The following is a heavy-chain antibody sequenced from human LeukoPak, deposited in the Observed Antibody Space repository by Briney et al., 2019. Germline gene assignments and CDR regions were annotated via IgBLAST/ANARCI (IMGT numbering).Heavy chain of an antibody. D-gene: IGHD3-22*01. Sequence: GGSLRLSCAASGFNFNIYAMSWVRQTPGKGLEWVSSIGSNSVYTYYGDSVKGRFTVSRDNSKNTLYLQMNSLRAEDTAIYYCAKDRPNSYESNGHYYEQKGDYGGQGTLVTVSS. CDR3: AKDRPNSYESNGHYYEQKGDY. V-gene: IGHV3-23*01. CDR1: GFNFNIYA. CDR2: IGSNSVYT. J-gene: IGHJ4*02.